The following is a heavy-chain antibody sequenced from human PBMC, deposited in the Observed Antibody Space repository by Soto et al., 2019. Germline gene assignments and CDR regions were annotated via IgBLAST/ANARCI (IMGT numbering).Heavy chain of an antibody. CDR2: IYYNGRT. Sequence: QVQLQESGPGLVKPSETLSLTCTVSGGSMSSYYWSWIRQPPGKGLEWIGYIYYNGRTNYKPSLKTRLTISVHTSKNQFSLKLSSVTAADTAVYYCARGRDYIWGSYRYFSYFDYWGQGTLVTVSS. CDR1: GGSMSSYY. CDR3: ARGRDYIWGSYRYFSYFDY. J-gene: IGHJ4*02. D-gene: IGHD3-16*02. V-gene: IGHV4-59*01.